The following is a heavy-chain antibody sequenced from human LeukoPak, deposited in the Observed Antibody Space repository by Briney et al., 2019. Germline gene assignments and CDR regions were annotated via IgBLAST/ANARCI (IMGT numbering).Heavy chain of an antibody. CDR2: IYHSGST. CDR3: ARSRGYSYGTTFLDY. CDR1: GYSISSGYY. D-gene: IGHD5-18*01. V-gene: IGHV4-38-2*02. J-gene: IGHJ4*02. Sequence: SETLSLTCTVSGYSISSGYYWGWTRQPPGKGLEWIGSIYHSGSTYYNPSLKSRVTISVDTSKNQFSLKLSSVTAADTAVYYCARSRGYSYGTTFLDYWGQGTLVTVSS.